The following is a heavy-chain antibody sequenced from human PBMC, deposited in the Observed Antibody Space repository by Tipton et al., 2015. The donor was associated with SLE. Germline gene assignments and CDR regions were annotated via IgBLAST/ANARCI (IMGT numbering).Heavy chain of an antibody. Sequence: LSCAVSSFSISRDYYWGWVRQSPGKGLEWLGSIYYSGSTYYNPSLKSRVTISVDMSKNQFFLNLTSVTAADTAVYYRAGPIRQDGFDIWGQGTMVTVSS. CDR1: SFSISRDYY. CDR2: IYYSGST. CDR3: AGPIRQDGFDI. V-gene: IGHV4-38-2*01. D-gene: IGHD2-21*01. J-gene: IGHJ3*02.